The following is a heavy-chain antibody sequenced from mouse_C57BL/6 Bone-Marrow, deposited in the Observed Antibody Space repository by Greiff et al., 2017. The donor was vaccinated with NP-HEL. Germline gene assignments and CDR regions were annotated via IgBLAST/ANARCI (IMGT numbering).Heavy chain of an antibody. D-gene: IGHD2-2*01. CDR1: GFTFSDYG. Sequence: EVMLVESGGGLVQPGGSLKLSCAASGFTFSDYGMAWVRQAPRKGPEWVAFISNLAYSIYYADTVTGRFPISRENAKNTLYLEMSSRGSEDTAMYYCARQELYYAYDGYFDVWGTGTTVTVSS. V-gene: IGHV5-15*01. J-gene: IGHJ1*03. CDR2: ISNLAYSI. CDR3: ARQELYYAYDGYFDV.